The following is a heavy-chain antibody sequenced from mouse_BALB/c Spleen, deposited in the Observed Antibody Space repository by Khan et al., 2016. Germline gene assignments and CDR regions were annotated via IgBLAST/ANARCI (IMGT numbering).Heavy chain of an antibody. CDR3: ARGLGYVMDY. D-gene: IGHD4-1*01. Sequence: LVKPGASVKLSCKASGYTFISYWINWIKQRPGQGLEWIGRIAPGSGSTQYNEMFKVKATLTVDTSSSTAYIQLSSLSSKDSAVFFCARGLGYVMDYWGQGTSVIVSS. V-gene: IGHV1S41*01. CDR1: GYTFISYW. J-gene: IGHJ4*01. CDR2: IAPGSGST.